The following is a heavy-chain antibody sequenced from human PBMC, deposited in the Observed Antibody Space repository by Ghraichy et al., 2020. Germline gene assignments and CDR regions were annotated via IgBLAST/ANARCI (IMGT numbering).Heavy chain of an antibody. Sequence: GGSLRLSCAASGFTFSSYSMNWVRQAPGKGLEWVSSISSSSSYIYYADSVKGRFTISRDNAKNSLYLQMNSLRAEDTAVYYCAGGYSYGYFAFDIWGQGTMVTVSS. D-gene: IGHD5-18*01. J-gene: IGHJ3*02. CDR2: ISSSSSYI. V-gene: IGHV3-21*01. CDR1: GFTFSSYS. CDR3: AGGYSYGYFAFDI.